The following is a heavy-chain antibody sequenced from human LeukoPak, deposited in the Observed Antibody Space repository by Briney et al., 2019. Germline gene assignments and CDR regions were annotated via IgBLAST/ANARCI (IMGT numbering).Heavy chain of an antibody. CDR3: ARDLSSSTTAYFHH. CDR2: IYSAGTT. J-gene: IGHJ1*01. Sequence: GGSLRLSCAVSGLSVSTSYMTWVRQAPGKGLEWVSLIYSAGTTYYADSVKGRFTISRDDARNSLYLHMNSLRAEDTAVYYCARDLSSSTTAYFHHWGQGTLVTVSS. CDR1: GLSVSTSY. D-gene: IGHD6-6*01. V-gene: IGHV3-53*01.